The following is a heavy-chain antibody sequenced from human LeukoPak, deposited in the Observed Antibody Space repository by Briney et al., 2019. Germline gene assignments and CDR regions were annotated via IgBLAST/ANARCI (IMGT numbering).Heavy chain of an antibody. CDR2: IIPILGIA. Sequence: SVKVSCKASGGTFSSYTISWVRQAPGQGLEWMGRIIPILGIANYAQKFQGRVTITADKSTSTAYMQLRSLRSDDTAMYYCARVGGNYEGLIDYWGQGTLVTVSS. J-gene: IGHJ4*02. CDR3: ARVGGNYEGLIDY. V-gene: IGHV1-69*02. D-gene: IGHD1-26*01. CDR1: GGTFSSYT.